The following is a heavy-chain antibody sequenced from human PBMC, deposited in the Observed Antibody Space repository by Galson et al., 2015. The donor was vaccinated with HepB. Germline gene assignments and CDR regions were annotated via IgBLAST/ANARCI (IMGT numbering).Heavy chain of an antibody. D-gene: IGHD1-26*01. CDR3: ATDLVAARSGWYFDL. V-gene: IGHV1-24*01. Sequence: SVKVSCKVSGYTLTELSIHWVRQAPGKGLELMGGFDPEEGGTIYAEKFQGRVTMMEDTSTDTAYMEVSGLKSEDTAVYYCATDLVAARSGWYFDLWGRGTLISVSS. CDR2: FDPEEGGT. CDR1: GYTLTELS. J-gene: IGHJ2*01.